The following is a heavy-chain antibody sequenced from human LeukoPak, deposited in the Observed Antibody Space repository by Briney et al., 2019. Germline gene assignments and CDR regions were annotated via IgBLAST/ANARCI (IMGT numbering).Heavy chain of an antibody. J-gene: IGHJ3*02. Sequence: PGGSLRLSCAASGFSFSRYWMHWLRHAPGKGLVGDSAIYTDGTNKKYADSVKGRFTISRDNAKNTLYLQMNSLSVEDTAVYYCASLVVTDDWAFDIWGQGTMVTVSS. V-gene: IGHV3-74*03. D-gene: IGHD2-21*02. CDR2: IYTDGTNK. CDR1: GFSFSRYW. CDR3: ASLVVTDDWAFDI.